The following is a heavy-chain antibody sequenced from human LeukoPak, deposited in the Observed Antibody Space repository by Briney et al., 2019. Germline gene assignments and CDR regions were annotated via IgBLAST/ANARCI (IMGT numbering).Heavy chain of an antibody. Sequence: GGSLRLSCAASGFTFGDYSINWFRQTPGKGLEWVGFIRRKGYGATTEYAASVKGRFIISRDDSRSIAHLQMNSLKTEDTAVYYCTRGTTVTYSDYWGQGTLVTVSS. D-gene: IGHD4-17*01. CDR3: TRGTTVTYSDY. V-gene: IGHV3-49*03. CDR2: IRRKGYGATT. CDR1: GFTFGDYS. J-gene: IGHJ4*02.